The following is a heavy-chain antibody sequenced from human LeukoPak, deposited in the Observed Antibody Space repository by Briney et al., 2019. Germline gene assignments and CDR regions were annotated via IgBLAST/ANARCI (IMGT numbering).Heavy chain of an antibody. J-gene: IGHJ4*02. CDR1: GGSFSGYY. Sequence: PSETLSLTCAVYGGSFSGYYWSWIRQPPGKGLEWIGEINHSGSTNYNPSLKSRVTISVDTSKNQFSLKLSSVTAADTAVYYCSRHPDASAEVVTAILAFDYWGQGTLVTVSS. V-gene: IGHV4-34*01. CDR3: SRHPDASAEVVTAILAFDY. D-gene: IGHD2-21*02. CDR2: INHSGST.